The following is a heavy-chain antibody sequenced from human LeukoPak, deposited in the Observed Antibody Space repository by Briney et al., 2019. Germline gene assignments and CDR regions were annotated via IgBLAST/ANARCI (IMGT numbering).Heavy chain of an antibody. CDR2: IYSSGST. CDR3: ARVGCSNSYCYVRGMDY. V-gene: IGHV4-4*07. D-gene: IGHD3-10*02. Sequence: SETLSLTCTVSGGSMTNYYWSWIRQPAGKGLEWVGRIYSSGSTNYNPSLKSRVTISVDTSKDQFSLHLSSVTAADTAVYYCARVGCSNSYCYVRGMDYWGQGTLVTVSS. CDR1: GGSMTNYY. J-gene: IGHJ4*02.